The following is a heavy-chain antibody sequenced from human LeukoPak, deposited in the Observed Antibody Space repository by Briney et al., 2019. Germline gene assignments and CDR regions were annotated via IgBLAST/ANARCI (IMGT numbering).Heavy chain of an antibody. CDR2: ISYDGSNK. V-gene: IGHV3-30*18. CDR1: GFTFSSYG. Sequence: PGGSLRLSCAASGFTFSSYGMHWVRQAPSKGLECVAVISYDGSNKYYADSVKGRFTISRDNSKNTLYLQMNSLRAEDTAVYYCAKDLYDILTGIFLGIDYWGQGTLVTVSS. D-gene: IGHD3-9*01. J-gene: IGHJ4*02. CDR3: AKDLYDILTGIFLGIDY.